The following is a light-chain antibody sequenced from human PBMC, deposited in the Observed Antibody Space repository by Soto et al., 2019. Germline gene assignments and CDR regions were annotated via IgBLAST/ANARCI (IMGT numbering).Light chain of an antibody. Sequence: QSVLTQPPSASGTPGQRVTISCSGSSSNIGSNYVYWYQQLPGTDPKLLIYRNNQRPSGVPDRFSGSKSGTSASLAISGLRSEDEVDYYCAAWDDSLSCPVFGGGTKLTVL. CDR2: RNN. J-gene: IGLJ3*02. CDR1: SSNIGSNY. V-gene: IGLV1-47*01. CDR3: AAWDDSLSCPV.